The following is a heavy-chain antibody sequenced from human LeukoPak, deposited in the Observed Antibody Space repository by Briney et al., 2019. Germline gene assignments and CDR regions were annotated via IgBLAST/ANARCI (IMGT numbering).Heavy chain of an antibody. D-gene: IGHD3-10*01. Sequence: RSSETLSLTCAVSGGSISSSNWWRWARQPPGQGLEWIGEIYHSGSTNYNPSLESRLTISVDKSKNQFSLRLSSVTAADTAVYYCARNRASDYWGQGTLVTVSS. CDR1: GGSISSSNW. V-gene: IGHV4-4*02. CDR2: IYHSGST. CDR3: ARNRASDY. J-gene: IGHJ4*02.